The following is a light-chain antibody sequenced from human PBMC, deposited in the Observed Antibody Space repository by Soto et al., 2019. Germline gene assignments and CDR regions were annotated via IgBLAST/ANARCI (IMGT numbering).Light chain of an antibody. V-gene: IGLV2-14*01. CDR1: SSDVGAYNF. Sequence: QSALTQPASVSGSPGQSITISCTGTSSDVGAYNFVSWYQQHPGKAPKLMIYDVSNWPPGVSNRFSGSKSGNTASLTISGLQAEDEADYYFSSYTSSSTVVFCGGTKLTVL. CDR3: SSYTSSSTVV. J-gene: IGLJ2*01. CDR2: DVS.